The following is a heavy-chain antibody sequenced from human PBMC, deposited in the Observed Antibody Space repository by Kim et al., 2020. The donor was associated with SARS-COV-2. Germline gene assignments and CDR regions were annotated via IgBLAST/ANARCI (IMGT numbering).Heavy chain of an antibody. J-gene: IGHJ6*02. Sequence: GGSLRLSCAASGFTFSSYGMHWVRQAPGKGLEWVSVIRNDGSNIYYADSVKGRFTISRDNSKNSLYLQMNSLRAEDTAVYYCARDLEYTYDYGMDVWGQG. D-gene: IGHD6-6*01. CDR3: ARDLEYTYDYGMDV. CDR2: IRNDGSNI. CDR1: GFTFSSYG. V-gene: IGHV3-33*01.